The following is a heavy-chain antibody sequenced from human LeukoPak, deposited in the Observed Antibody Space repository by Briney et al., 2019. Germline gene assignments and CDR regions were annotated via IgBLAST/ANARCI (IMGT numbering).Heavy chain of an antibody. V-gene: IGHV4-34*01. J-gene: IGHJ4*02. Sequence: SETLSLTCAVYGGSFSGYYWSWIRQPPGKGLEWIGEINHSGSTNYNPSLKSRVTISVDTSKNQFSLKLSSVTAADTAVYYCARLDSSGYYSGDYWGQGTLVTVSS. D-gene: IGHD3-22*01. CDR1: GGSFSGYY. CDR3: ARLDSSGYYSGDY. CDR2: INHSGST.